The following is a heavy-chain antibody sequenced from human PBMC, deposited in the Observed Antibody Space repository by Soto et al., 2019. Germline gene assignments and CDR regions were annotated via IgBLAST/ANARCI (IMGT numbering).Heavy chain of an antibody. Sequence: GGSLRLSCAASGFTFSNAWMSWVRQAPGKGLEWVGRIKSKTDGGTTDYAAPVKGRFTISRDDSKNTLYLQMNSLKTEDTAVYYCTTVDPQIVVVPAAMERADYWGQGTLVTVSS. CDR2: IKSKTDGGTT. J-gene: IGHJ4*02. CDR3: TTVDPQIVVVPAAMERADY. CDR1: GFTFSNAW. V-gene: IGHV3-15*01. D-gene: IGHD2-2*01.